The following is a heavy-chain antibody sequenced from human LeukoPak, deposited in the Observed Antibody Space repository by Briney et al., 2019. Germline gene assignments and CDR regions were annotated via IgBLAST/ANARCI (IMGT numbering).Heavy chain of an antibody. CDR1: GYSISSGYY. D-gene: IGHD4-23*01. CDR2: IYHSGST. J-gene: IGHJ3*02. V-gene: IGHV4-38-2*01. Sequence: PSETLSLTCALSGYSISSGYYWGWIRQPPGKGPEWIGGIYHSGSTYYNPSLKSRGTISVDTSKNQFSLKLSSVTAADTAVYYCAWRGDYGGPPGAFDIWGQGTMVTVSS. CDR3: AWRGDYGGPPGAFDI.